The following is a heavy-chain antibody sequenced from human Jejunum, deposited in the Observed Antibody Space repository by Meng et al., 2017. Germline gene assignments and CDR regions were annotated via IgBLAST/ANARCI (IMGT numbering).Heavy chain of an antibody. CDR2: IAGDGGKT. J-gene: IGHJ4*02. CDR1: GFVFTTYA. CDR3: AKAGDGGWELDYFDS. D-gene: IGHD4-23*01. Sequence: GESLKISCVASGFVFTTYAMTWVRQAPGKGLEWVSSIAGDGGKTYFADSVKGRFTISRDSSSNTLSLQVSSLRAEDSAIYYCAKAGDGGWELDYFDSWGQGTLVTVSS. V-gene: IGHV3-23*01.